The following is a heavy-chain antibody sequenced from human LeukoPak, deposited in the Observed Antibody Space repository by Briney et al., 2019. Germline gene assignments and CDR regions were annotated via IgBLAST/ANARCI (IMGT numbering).Heavy chain of an antibody. CDR2: INPNSGGT. V-gene: IGHV1-2*02. D-gene: IGHD1-26*01. Sequence: GASVKVSCKASGYTFTSYYLHWVRQAPGQGLEWMGWINPNSGGTNYAQKFQGRVTMTRDTSISTAYMELSRLRSDDTAVYYCARSPTTGRFDPWGQGTLVTVSS. CDR1: GYTFTSYY. J-gene: IGHJ5*02. CDR3: ARSPTTGRFDP.